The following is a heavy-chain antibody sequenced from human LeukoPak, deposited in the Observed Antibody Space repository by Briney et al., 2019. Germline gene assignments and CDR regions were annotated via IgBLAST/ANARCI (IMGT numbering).Heavy chain of an antibody. D-gene: IGHD2-2*01. CDR1: GSTLTDLS. CDR3: ATVLKGYCSSTSCYFDY. J-gene: IGHJ4*02. CDR2: FDPEDGET. V-gene: IGHV1-24*01. Sequence: GASVKVSCKVSGSTLTDLSMHWVRQAPGKGLEWMGGFDPEDGETIYAQKFQGRVTMTEDTSTDTAYMELSSLRSEDTAVYYCATVLKGYCSSTSCYFDYWGQGTLVTVSS.